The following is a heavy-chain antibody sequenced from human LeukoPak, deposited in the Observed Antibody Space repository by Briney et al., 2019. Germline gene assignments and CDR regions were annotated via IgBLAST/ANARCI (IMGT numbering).Heavy chain of an antibody. CDR1: GFTFSSNA. CDR3: AKHLVGARTFEY. CDR2: ISASGGNT. Sequence: GGSLRLSCAASGFTFSSNAMSWVRQAPGKGLEWVTVISASGGNTYYADSVKGRFTISRDNSKNTLYLQSNSLRAEDTAEYYCAKHLVGARTFEYWGQGTLVTVSS. J-gene: IGHJ4*02. D-gene: IGHD1-26*01. V-gene: IGHV3-23*01.